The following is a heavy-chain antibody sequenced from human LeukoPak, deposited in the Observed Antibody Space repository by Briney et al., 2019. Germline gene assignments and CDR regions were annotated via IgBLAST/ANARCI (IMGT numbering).Heavy chain of an antibody. V-gene: IGHV3-33*01. J-gene: IGHJ4*02. CDR2: IWYDGSNK. Sequence: GGSLRLSCAASGFTFSSYGMHWVRQAPGKGLEWVAVIWYDGSNKYYADSVKGRFTISGDNSKNTLYLQMNSLRAEDTAVYYCARDPGSSWPLNDYWGQGTLVTVSS. CDR1: GFTFSSYG. CDR3: ARDPGSSWPLNDY. D-gene: IGHD6-13*01.